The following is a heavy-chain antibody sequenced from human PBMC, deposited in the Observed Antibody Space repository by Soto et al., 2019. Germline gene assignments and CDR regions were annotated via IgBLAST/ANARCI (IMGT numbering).Heavy chain of an antibody. Sequence: GGSLRLSCAASGSSVSDYAMSWVRQAPGKGLEWVSSISGSGDGTYYGDSVKGRFTLSRDTSQKTLYLQMNNLRGEDTAVYFCTKSRRSVLMVYGFGGMDVWGRGTTVTVSS. J-gene: IGHJ6*02. CDR1: GSSVSDYA. CDR2: ISGSGDGT. CDR3: TKSRRSVLMVYGFGGMDV. V-gene: IGHV3-23*01. D-gene: IGHD2-8*01.